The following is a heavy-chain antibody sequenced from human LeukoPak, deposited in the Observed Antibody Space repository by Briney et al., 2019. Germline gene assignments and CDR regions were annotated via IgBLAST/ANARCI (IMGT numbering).Heavy chain of an antibody. CDR1: GFTFSSYA. CDR2: ISSNGGST. Sequence: GGSLRLSCAASGFTFSSYAMHWVRQAPGKGLEYVSAISSNGGSTYYANSVKGRFTISRDNSKNTLYLQMGSLRAEDMAVYYCARAGPRSSKTVTTWQCDYWGQGTLATVSS. J-gene: IGHJ4*02. CDR3: ARAGPRSSKTVTTWQCDY. V-gene: IGHV3-64*01. D-gene: IGHD4-17*01.